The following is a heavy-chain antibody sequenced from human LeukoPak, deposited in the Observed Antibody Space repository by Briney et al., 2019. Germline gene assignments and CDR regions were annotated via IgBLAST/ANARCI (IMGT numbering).Heavy chain of an antibody. V-gene: IGHV5-51*01. J-gene: IGHJ4*02. D-gene: IGHD5-24*01. Sequence: GESLQISCKGSGYNFTNYWIGWVRQLPGKGLEWMGIIYPGDSDTTYSPSFQGQVTISADKSISTAYLQWSSLKASDTAMYYCARRRDGYNYVGTDYWGQGTLVTVSS. CDR2: IYPGDSDT. CDR1: GYNFTNYW. CDR3: ARRRDGYNYVGTDY.